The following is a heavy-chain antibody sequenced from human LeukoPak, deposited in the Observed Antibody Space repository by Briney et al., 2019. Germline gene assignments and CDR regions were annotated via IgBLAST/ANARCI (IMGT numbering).Heavy chain of an antibody. J-gene: IGHJ3*02. CDR3: AKGLRQSKDDSSGYYYGMAFDI. V-gene: IGHV3-23*01. Sequence: GGSLRLSCAASGFTFSSYGMSWVRQAPGKGLEWVSAISGSGGSTYYADSVKGRFTISRDNSKNTLYLQMNSLRAEDTAVYYCAKGLRQSKDDSSGYYYGMAFDIWGQGTMVTVSS. D-gene: IGHD3-22*01. CDR2: ISGSGGST. CDR1: GFTFSSYG.